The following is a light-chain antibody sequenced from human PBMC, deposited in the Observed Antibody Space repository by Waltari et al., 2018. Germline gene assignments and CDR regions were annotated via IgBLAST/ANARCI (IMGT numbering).Light chain of an antibody. CDR2: KAS. CDR1: QSINNW. Sequence: DIQMTQSPSTLSASVVDRVTITCRASQSINNWLAWYQQKPGKAPKLLIYKASSLESGVPSRFSGSGSGTEFTLTISSLQPDDFATYYCQHYITYPYTFGGGTQVEI. J-gene: IGKJ4*01. V-gene: IGKV1-5*03. CDR3: QHYITYPYT.